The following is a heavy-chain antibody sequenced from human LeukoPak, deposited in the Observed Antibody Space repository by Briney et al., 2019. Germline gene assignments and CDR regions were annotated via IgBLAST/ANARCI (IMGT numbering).Heavy chain of an antibody. CDR3: AKVIVGATPDFDY. V-gene: IGHV3-23*01. CDR1: GFIFSDAW. Sequence: GGSLRLSCVASGFIFSDAWLMWVRQAPGKGLEWVSAISGSGGSTYYADSVKGRFTISRDNSKNTLYLQMNSLRAEDTAVYYCAKVIVGATPDFDYWGQGTLVTVSS. D-gene: IGHD1-26*01. CDR2: ISGSGGST. J-gene: IGHJ4*02.